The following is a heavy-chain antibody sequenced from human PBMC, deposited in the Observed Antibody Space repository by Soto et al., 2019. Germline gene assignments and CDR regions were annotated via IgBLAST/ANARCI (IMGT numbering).Heavy chain of an antibody. CDR2: IYWDDDK. D-gene: IGHD2-15*01. Sequence: SGPTLVNPTQTLTLTCTFSGFSLSTSGVGVGWIRQPPGKALEWLALIYWDDDKRYSPSLKSRLTITKDTSKNQVVLTMTNMDPVDTATYYCAHTGPPCSGGCSGFDYWGQGTLVTVSS. V-gene: IGHV2-5*02. CDR1: GFSLSTSGVG. J-gene: IGHJ4*02. CDR3: AHTGPPCSGGCSGFDY.